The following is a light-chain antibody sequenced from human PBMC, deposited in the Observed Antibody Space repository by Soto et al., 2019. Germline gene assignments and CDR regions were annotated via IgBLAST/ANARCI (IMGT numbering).Light chain of an antibody. CDR1: QSITSRY. V-gene: IGKV3-20*01. J-gene: IGKJ3*01. CDR3: QHHGSSARTFT. CDR2: GAS. Sequence: EIVLTQSPGTLSLSPGERATLTCRASQSITSRYLAWYQQKPGQAPRLLIYGASIRASGISDRFSGSGSGTDFTLTISSLEAEDFAVYYCQHHGSSARTFTFGPGNKVDI.